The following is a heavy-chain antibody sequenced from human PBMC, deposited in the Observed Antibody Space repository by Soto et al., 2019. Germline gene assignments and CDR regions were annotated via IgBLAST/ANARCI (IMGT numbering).Heavy chain of an antibody. D-gene: IGHD5-12*01. CDR2: ISSSSSYI. CDR1: GFTFTSYS. CDR3: ARGIVATISYYYGMDV. V-gene: IGHV3-21*01. Sequence: GGSLKLSCAASGFTFTSYSMNWVRQAPGKGLEWVSSISSSSSYIYYADSVKGRFTISRDNAKNSLYLQMNSLRAEDTAVYYCARGIVATISYYYGMDVWGQGT. J-gene: IGHJ6*02.